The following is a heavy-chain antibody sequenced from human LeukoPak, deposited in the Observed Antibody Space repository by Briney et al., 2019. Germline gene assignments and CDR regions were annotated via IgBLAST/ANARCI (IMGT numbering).Heavy chain of an antibody. Sequence: GGSLRLSCAASGFTFDDYAMHWVRQAPGKGLEWVSLISGDGGSTYYADSVKGRFTISRDNSENSLYLQMNSLRTEDTALYYCAKDFGVSRQHVLRFLEWLSLRDASDYWGQGTLVTVSS. CDR1: GFTFDDYA. J-gene: IGHJ4*02. CDR3: AKDFGVSRQHVLRFLEWLSLRDASDY. CDR2: ISGDGGST. V-gene: IGHV3-43*02. D-gene: IGHD3-3*01.